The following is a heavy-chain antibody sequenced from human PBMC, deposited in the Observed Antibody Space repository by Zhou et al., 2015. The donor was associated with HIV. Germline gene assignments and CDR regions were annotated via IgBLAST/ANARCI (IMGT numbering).Heavy chain of an antibody. Sequence: QVHLVQSGAEVKRPGSSVKVSCKASGGSFSTNAINWVRQAPGQGLEWMGGIIPLYGTPKYPQKFQGRVTIAADESTTTGYLELRSLRYDDTAIYYCARSSYGAAYYYYYYMDVWGKGTTVTVSS. CDR1: GGSFSTNA. CDR2: IIPLYGTP. J-gene: IGHJ6*03. CDR3: ARSSYGAAYYYYYYMDV. V-gene: IGHV1-69*01. D-gene: IGHD6-6*01.